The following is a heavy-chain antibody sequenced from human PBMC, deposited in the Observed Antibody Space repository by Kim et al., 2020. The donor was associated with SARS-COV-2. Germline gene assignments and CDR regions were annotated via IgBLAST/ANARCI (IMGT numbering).Heavy chain of an antibody. D-gene: IGHD3-22*01. CDR1: GFTFSSYS. Sequence: GGSLRLSCAASGFTFSSYSMNWVRQAPGKGLEWVSYISSSSSTIYYADSVKGRFTISRDNAKNSLYLQMNSLRDEDTAVYYCARDFGPDYYDSSGYYYPVWVGWFDPWGQGTLVTVSS. CDR3: ARDFGPDYYDSSGYYYPVWVGWFDP. J-gene: IGHJ5*02. V-gene: IGHV3-48*02. CDR2: ISSSSSTI.